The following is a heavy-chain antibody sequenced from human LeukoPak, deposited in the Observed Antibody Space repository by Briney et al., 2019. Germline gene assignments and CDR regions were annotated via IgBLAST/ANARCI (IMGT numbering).Heavy chain of an antibody. CDR2: INQSGST. CDR3: ARDEGDGSYFDN. Sequence: SETLSLTCAVYGGSFSGYYWSWVRQPPGKGLEWIGEINQSGSTNNNPSLKSRVTISVDTSKNQFSLKLSSVTAADTAVYYCARDEGDGSYFDNWGQGTLVTVSS. CDR1: GGSFSGYY. V-gene: IGHV4-34*01. D-gene: IGHD2-15*01. J-gene: IGHJ4*02.